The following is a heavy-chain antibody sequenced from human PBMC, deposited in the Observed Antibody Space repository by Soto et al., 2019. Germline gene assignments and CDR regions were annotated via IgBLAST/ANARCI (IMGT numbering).Heavy chain of an antibody. J-gene: IGHJ6*03. D-gene: IGHD2-15*01. CDR3: ATEPLGYCSGGSCYYMDV. V-gene: IGHV1-8*02. Sequence: ASVKVSCKASGYTFTSYYMHWVRQAPGQGLEWMGIINPNSGNTGYAQKFQGRVTMTRNTSISTAYMELSSLRSEDTAVYYCATEPLGYCSGGSCYYMDVWGKGTTVTVSS. CDR1: GYTFTSYY. CDR2: INPNSGNT.